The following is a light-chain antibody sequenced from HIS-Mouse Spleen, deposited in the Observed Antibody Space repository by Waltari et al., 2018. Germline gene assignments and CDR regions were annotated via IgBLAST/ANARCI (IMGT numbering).Light chain of an antibody. CDR1: QGISSY. Sequence: DIQLTQSPSFLSASVGDRVTITCRATQGISSYLAWYQQKPGKAPKLLIYAASTLQSGVPSRFSGSGSGTELTITISSLQPEDFATYYCQQLNSYPQETFGGGTKVEIK. CDR3: QQLNSYPQET. CDR2: AAS. J-gene: IGKJ4*01. V-gene: IGKV1-9*01.